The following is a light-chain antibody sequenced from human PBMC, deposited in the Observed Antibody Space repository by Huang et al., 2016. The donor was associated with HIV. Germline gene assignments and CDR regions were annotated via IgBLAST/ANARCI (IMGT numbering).Light chain of an antibody. V-gene: IGKV1-9*01. CDR2: AAY. CDR3: QQFSTYPLT. J-gene: IGKJ4*01. Sequence: IQLTQSPSSLSIYVGDKVTITCRASQGIPNYVAWYQQRPGKAPKLLIYAAYTLQSGVPSRVSGSGAGADFTLSIANVQPEDSATYYCQQFSTYPLTFGGGTKVEI. CDR1: QGIPNY.